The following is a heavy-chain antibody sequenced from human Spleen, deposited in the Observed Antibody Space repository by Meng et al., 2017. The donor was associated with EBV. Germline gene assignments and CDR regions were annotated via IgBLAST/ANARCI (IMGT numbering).Heavy chain of an antibody. D-gene: IGHD2-2*01. CDR2: INHSGST. CDR3: ARVGEDIVVVPAAHTQYYFDY. CDR1: GGSFSGYY. Sequence: QVQLQQWGAGLLKPSETLSLTCAVYGGSFSGYYWSWIRQPPGKGLEWIGEINHSGSTNYNPSLKSRVTISVDTSKNQFSLKLSSVTAADTAVYYCARVGEDIVVVPAAHTQYYFDYWGQGTLVTVSA. V-gene: IGHV4-34*01. J-gene: IGHJ4*02.